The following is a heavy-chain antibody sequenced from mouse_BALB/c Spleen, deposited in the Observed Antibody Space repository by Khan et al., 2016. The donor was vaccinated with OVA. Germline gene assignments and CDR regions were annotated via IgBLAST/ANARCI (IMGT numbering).Heavy chain of an antibody. CDR1: AYSITSGYF. Sequence: EVQLVESGPGLVKPSQSLSLSCSVTAYSITSGYFWNWIRQFPGNKLEWMGYIRYDGNSNYNPSLKNRISITRDTSRNQFFLKLISVTPEDTATYFCARGGSSGPAWFAYWGQGTLVTVSA. CDR2: IRYDGNS. V-gene: IGHV3-6*02. CDR3: ARGGSSGPAWFAY. D-gene: IGHD3-1*01. J-gene: IGHJ3*01.